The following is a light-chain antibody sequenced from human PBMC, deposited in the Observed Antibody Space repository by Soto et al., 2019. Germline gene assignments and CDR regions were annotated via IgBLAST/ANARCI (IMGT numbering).Light chain of an antibody. Sequence: ETVMTQSPATLSVSPGERATLSCRASQSVNSNLAWYQQESGQPPRLLVFGASTRATGVPARFSGSGSGTEFTLTISGLQSEDFAVYFCQQYASWPLTVGGGTKVDNK. CDR1: QSVNSN. CDR3: QQYASWPLT. V-gene: IGKV3-15*01. J-gene: IGKJ4*01. CDR2: GAS.